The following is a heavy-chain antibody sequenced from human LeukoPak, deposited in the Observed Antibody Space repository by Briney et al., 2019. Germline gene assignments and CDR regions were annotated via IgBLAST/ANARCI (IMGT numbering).Heavy chain of an antibody. J-gene: IGHJ4*02. CDR3: ARGRRPFDF. CDR2: ISSSSSYT. Sequence: PGGSLRLSCADSGSTFSDYYMSWIRQAPEKGLEWISYISSSSSYTNYADSVKGRFTISRDNAKNSLYLQMNSLRAEDTAVYYCARGRRPFDFWGQGTLVTVSS. CDR1: GSTFSDYY. V-gene: IGHV3-11*06.